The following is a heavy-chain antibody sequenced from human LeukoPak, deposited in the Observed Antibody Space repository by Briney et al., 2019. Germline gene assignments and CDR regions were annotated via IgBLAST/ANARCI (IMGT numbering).Heavy chain of an antibody. V-gene: IGHV1-2*02. CDR1: GYTFTGYY. CDR3: AREGDPCIVVVPAATGY. Sequence: ASVKVSCKASGYTFTGYYMHWVRQAPGQGLEWVGWINPNSGGTNYAQQFQGRVTMTRDTSISTAYMELSRLRSDDTAVYYCAREGDPCIVVVPAATGYWGQGTLVTVSS. CDR2: INPNSGGT. D-gene: IGHD2-2*01. J-gene: IGHJ4*02.